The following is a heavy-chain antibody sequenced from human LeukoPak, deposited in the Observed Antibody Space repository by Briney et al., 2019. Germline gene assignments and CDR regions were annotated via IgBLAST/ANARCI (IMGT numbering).Heavy chain of an antibody. CDR2: IYYSGST. Sequence: SETLSLTCTVSGGSISSYYWSWIRQPPGKGLEWIGYIYYSGSTNYNPSLKSRVTISVDTSKNQFSLKLSSVTAADTAVYYCARDVEYSGSYSPNDAFDIWGQGTMVTVSS. CDR3: ARDVEYSGSYSPNDAFDI. D-gene: IGHD1-26*01. J-gene: IGHJ3*02. V-gene: IGHV4-59*01. CDR1: GGSISSYY.